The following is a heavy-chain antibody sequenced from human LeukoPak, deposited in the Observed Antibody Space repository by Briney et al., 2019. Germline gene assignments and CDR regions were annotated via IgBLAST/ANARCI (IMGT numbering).Heavy chain of an antibody. CDR2: INPRSGST. CDR1: GYSFINYF. J-gene: IGHJ4*02. D-gene: IGHD6-13*01. V-gene: IGHV1-46*01. CDR3: ARDVRIAAAGTDFDY. Sequence: ASVKVSCKASGYSFINYFIHWVRQAPGQGLEWMGIINPRSGSTNHAQKFQGRITMTRDTSTSTVYMELSSLRSEDTAVYYCARDVRIAAAGTDFDYWGQGTLVTVSS.